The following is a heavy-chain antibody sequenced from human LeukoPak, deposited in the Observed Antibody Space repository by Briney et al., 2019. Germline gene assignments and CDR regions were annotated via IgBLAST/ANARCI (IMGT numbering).Heavy chain of an antibody. CDR2: ISGSGHYT. Sequence: PGGSLRLSCAASGFTFSDYYMSWIRQAPGKGLEWVSYISGSGHYTYSADSVKGRFTISRDNGRKSVILQMNSLRAEDTAVYYCARGGMNAVTTAVDYWGQGIQVIVSS. D-gene: IGHD4-17*01. J-gene: IGHJ4*02. CDR3: ARGGMNAVTTAVDY. V-gene: IGHV3-11*05. CDR1: GFTFSDYY.